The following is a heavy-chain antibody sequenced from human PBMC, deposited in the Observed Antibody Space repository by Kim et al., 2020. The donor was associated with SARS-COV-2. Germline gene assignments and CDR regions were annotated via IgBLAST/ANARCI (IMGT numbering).Heavy chain of an antibody. J-gene: IGHJ4*02. Sequence: NDYAVSVKSRLTINPDTSKNRFSLQLNSVTPEDTAVYYCARGSGWSDFDYWGQGTLVIVSS. D-gene: IGHD6-19*01. CDR3: ARGSGWSDFDY. V-gene: IGHV6-1*01. CDR2: N.